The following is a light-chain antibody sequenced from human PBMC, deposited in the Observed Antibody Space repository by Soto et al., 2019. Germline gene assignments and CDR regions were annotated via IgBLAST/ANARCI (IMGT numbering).Light chain of an antibody. Sequence: QPVLTQSPSASASLGASVKLTCTLSYVQRDWPIAWHQQQPEKGPRFLMRVNSDGSHSRGDGIPDRFSGSSSGADRYLIISSLQSEDETDYYCQTWGTGVVIFGGGTKLTVL. V-gene: IGLV4-69*02. CDR3: QTWGTGVVI. CDR2: VNSDGSH. J-gene: IGLJ2*01. CDR1: YVQRDWP.